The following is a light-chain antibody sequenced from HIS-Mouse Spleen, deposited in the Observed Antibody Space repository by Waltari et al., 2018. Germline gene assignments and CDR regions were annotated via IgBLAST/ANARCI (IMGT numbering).Light chain of an antibody. CDR1: ALPKKY. CDR2: EDS. V-gene: IGLV3-10*01. J-gene: IGLJ2*01. Sequence: SYDLPPPPPGQVSPAQTARTTCPGMALPKKYANWYQQKSGQAPVLVIYEDSKRPSGIPERFSGSSSGTMATLTISGAQVEDEADYYCYSTDSSGNHRVFGGGTKLTVL. CDR3: YSTDSSGNHRV.